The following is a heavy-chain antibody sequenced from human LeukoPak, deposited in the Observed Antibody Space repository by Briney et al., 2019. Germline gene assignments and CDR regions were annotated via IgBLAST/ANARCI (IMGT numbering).Heavy chain of an antibody. CDR1: GFTFSDYD. CDR3: GRAFPPLRTSSAGDL. Sequence: GGSLRLSCSASGFTFSDYDMNWVRQARGKGLEWVSSISYLSSHVYYGDSVKGRFSISRDNAKNSLYLQMNSLGAEDTAIYYCGRAFPPLRTSSAGDLWGQGILVTVSS. V-gene: IGHV3-21*01. CDR2: ISYLSSHV. D-gene: IGHD3-16*01. J-gene: IGHJ4*02.